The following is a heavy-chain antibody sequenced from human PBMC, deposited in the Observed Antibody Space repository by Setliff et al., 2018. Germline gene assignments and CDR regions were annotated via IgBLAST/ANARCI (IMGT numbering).Heavy chain of an antibody. Sequence: ASVKVSCKASGYTFTSYYMHWVRQAPGQGLEWMGIINPSGGSTSYAQKFQGRVTMTRDTSTSTVYMELSSLRAEDTAVYYCARDHVYGSQYYYYYYGMDVWGQGTTVTVSS. CDR1: GYTFTSYY. D-gene: IGHD3-10*01. V-gene: IGHV1-46*01. J-gene: IGHJ6*02. CDR3: ARDHVYGSQYYYYYYGMDV. CDR2: INPSGGST.